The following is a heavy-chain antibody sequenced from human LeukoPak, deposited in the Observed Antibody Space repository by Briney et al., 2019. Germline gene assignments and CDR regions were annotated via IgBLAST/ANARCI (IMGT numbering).Heavy chain of an antibody. D-gene: IGHD2-8*01. J-gene: IGHJ5*02. Sequence: ASVKVSCKASGYTFTSYAMNWVRQAPGQGLEWMGWINTNTENPTYAQGFTGRFVFSLDTSVSTAYLQISSLKAEDTAVYYCARDVYCTNGVCYSGWFDPWGQGTLVTVSS. CDR3: ARDVYCTNGVCYSGWFDP. V-gene: IGHV7-4-1*02. CDR1: GYTFTSYA. CDR2: INTNTENP.